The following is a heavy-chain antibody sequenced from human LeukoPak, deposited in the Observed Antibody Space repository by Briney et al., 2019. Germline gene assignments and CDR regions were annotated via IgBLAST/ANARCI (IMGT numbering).Heavy chain of an antibody. CDR3: ARESYWGSSAKGFDY. D-gene: IGHD7-27*01. J-gene: IGHJ4*02. CDR1: GFTFSSFG. V-gene: IGHV3-48*01. CDR2: IDKTSSNI. Sequence: QSGGSLRLSCAASGFTFSSFGMHWVRQAPGKGLEWISYIDKTSSNIYYADSVKGRFTISRDNAKNSLYLQMNSLRAEDTAVYYCARESYWGSSAKGFDYWGQGTLVTVSS.